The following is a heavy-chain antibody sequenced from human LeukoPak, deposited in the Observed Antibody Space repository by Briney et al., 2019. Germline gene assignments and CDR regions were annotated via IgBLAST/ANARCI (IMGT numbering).Heavy chain of an antibody. V-gene: IGHV1-69*05. CDR1: GGTFSSYA. CDR3: ASGPSSGYYYEYFQH. J-gene: IGHJ1*01. D-gene: IGHD3-22*01. CDR2: IIPIFGIA. Sequence: ASVKLSCTASGGTFSSYAISWVRQAPGQGLEWMGRIIPIFGIANYAQKFQGRVTITTDESTSTAYMELSSLRSEDTAVYYCASGPSSGYYYEYFQHWGQGTLVTVSS.